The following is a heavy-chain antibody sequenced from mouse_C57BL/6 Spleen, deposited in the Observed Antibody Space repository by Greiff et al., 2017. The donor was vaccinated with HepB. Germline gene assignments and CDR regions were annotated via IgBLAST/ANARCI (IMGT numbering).Heavy chain of an antibody. J-gene: IGHJ1*03. CDR2: IHPNSGST. D-gene: IGHD2-4*01. CDR3: SRGDIYYDYLDCDFDV. Sequence: VQLQQSGAELVKPGASVKLSCKASGYTFTSYWMHWVKQRPGQGLEWIGMIHPNSGSTNYNEKFKSKATLTVDKSSSTAYMQLSSLTSEDSAVYDCSRGDIYYDYLDCDFDVWGTGTTVTVSS. CDR1: GYTFTSYW. V-gene: IGHV1-64*01.